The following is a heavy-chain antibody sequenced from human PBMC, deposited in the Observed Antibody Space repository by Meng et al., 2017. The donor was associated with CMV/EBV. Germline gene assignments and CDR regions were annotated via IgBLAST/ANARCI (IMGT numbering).Heavy chain of an antibody. CDR2: ISGSGGST. CDR1: GFTFSDYY. V-gene: IGHV3-23*01. J-gene: IGHJ3*02. Sequence: GESLKISCAASGFTFSDYYMSWVRQAPGKGLEWVSAISGSGGSTYYADSVKGRFTISRDNSKNTLYLQMNSLRAEDTAVYYCAKDDFWSVPGDTIDAFDIWGQGTMVTVSS. D-gene: IGHD3-3*01. CDR3: AKDDFWSVPGDTIDAFDI.